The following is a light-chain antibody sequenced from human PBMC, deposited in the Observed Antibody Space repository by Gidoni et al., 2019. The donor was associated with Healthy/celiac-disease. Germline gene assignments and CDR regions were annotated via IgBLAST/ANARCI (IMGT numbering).Light chain of an antibody. CDR2: GAS. J-gene: IGKJ2*01. Sequence: EIDLTQTPGTLSLSPGERATLSCKASQSVSSSYLAWYQQKPGQAPRRLIYGASSRATGIPDRFIGSGSGTDFTLTISRLEPEDFAVYYCQQYGSSPGYTFGQGTKLEIK. CDR3: QQYGSSPGYT. V-gene: IGKV3-20*01. CDR1: QSVSSSY.